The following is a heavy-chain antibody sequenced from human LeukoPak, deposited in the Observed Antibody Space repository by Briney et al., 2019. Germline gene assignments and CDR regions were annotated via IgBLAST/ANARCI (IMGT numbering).Heavy chain of an antibody. CDR1: GFTVSSNY. Sequence: GGSLRLSCAASGFTVSSNYMTWVRQAPGKGLEWVSVIYYGGSTYYADSVKGRFTISRDNSKNTLYLQMNSLRAEDTAVYYCARGSGAFYYYYMDVWGKGTTVTVSS. CDR3: ARGSGAFYYYYMDV. J-gene: IGHJ6*03. V-gene: IGHV3-53*01. CDR2: IYYGGST. D-gene: IGHD3-10*01.